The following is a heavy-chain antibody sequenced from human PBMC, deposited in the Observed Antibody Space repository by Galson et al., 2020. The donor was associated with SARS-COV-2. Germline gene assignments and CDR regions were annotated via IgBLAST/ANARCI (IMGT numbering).Heavy chain of an antibody. CDR1: GTSISSGSYS. Sequence: SETLSLTCAVSGTSISSGSYSWNWIRQPPGKGLEWTGYISHSGGTYYNPSLKSRVTISGDRSKNQFSLRLSSVTAVDTAVYYCARLHYGEYAPEAFDIWGPGTRVTVAS. CDR2: ISHSGGT. D-gene: IGHD4-17*01. J-gene: IGHJ3*02. CDR3: ARLHYGEYAPEAFDI. V-gene: IGHV4-30-2*01.